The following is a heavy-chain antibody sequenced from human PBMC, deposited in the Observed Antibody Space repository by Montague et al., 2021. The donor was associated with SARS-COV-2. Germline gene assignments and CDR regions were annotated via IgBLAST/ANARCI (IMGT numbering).Heavy chain of an antibody. CDR3: ARWGPNSAFDF. J-gene: IGHJ3*01. CDR1: GDSISSSHYF. Sequence: SETLSLTCSVSGDSISSSHYFWAWIRQPPGMGLEWIGSIYFTGKTYYHPSLKSRVTISVDTSKNHFSLRLSSVTAADSAVFYCARWGPNSAFDFWGLGTMITISS. CDR2: IYFTGKT. D-gene: IGHD7-27*01. V-gene: IGHV4-39*02.